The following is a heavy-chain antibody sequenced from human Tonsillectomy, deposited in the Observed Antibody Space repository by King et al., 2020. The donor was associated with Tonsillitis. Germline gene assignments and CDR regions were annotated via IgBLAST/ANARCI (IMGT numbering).Heavy chain of an antibody. D-gene: IGHD1-26*01. CDR2: ISLNSGSI. Sequence: QLVQSGGGLVQPGRSLSLSCVASGFTFDAFSMHLVRQAPGKGLEWVSVISLNSGSIGYADSVKGRFTISRDNANNSLYLQINSLRAEDTALYYCAKDIFAGATLLGGFDYWGQGTLVAVSS. J-gene: IGHJ4*02. CDR1: GFTFDAFS. CDR3: AKDIFAGATLLGGFDY. V-gene: IGHV3-9*01.